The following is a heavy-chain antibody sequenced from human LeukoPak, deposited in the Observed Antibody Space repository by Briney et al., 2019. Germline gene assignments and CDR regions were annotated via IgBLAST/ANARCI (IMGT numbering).Heavy chain of an antibody. D-gene: IGHD6-19*01. J-gene: IGHJ3*02. CDR3: ARGRRYSSGWYPSSGRPDAFDI. Sequence: KTSETLSLTCAVYGGSFSGYYWSWIRQPPGKGLKWIGEINHSGSTNYNPSLKSRVTISVDTSKNQFSLKLSSVTAADTAVYYCARGRRYSSGWYPSSGRPDAFDIWGQGTMVTVSS. CDR2: INHSGST. V-gene: IGHV4-34*01. CDR1: GGSFSGYY.